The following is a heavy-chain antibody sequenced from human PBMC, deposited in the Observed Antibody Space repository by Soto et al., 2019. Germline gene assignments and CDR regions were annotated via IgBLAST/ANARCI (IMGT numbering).Heavy chain of an antibody. D-gene: IGHD3-22*01. CDR2: INPSGGST. V-gene: IGHV1-46*01. Sequence: ASVKVSCKASGYTFTSYYMHWVRQAPGQGLEWMGIINPSGGSTSYAQKFQGRVTMTRDTSTSTVYMELSSLRSEDTAVYYCARVVNSMDYYCSGSYYHYYYYGMDAWGQGTTVTVSS. CDR1: GYTFTSYY. J-gene: IGHJ6*02. CDR3: ARVVNSMDYYCSGSYYHYYYYGMDA.